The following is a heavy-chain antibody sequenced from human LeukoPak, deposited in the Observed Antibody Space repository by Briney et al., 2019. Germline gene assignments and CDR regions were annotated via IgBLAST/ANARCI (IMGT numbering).Heavy chain of an antibody. CDR1: GGSFSGYY. CDR3: TSQTVARWFDP. J-gene: IGHJ5*02. CDR2: INHSGST. Sequence: SETLSLTCAVYGGSFSGYYWSSIRQPPGKGLECIGEINHSGSTNYNPSLKSRVTISVDTSKNQSSLKLSSVTAADTAVYYCTSQTVARWFDPWGQGTLVTVSS. V-gene: IGHV4-34*01. D-gene: IGHD1-14*01.